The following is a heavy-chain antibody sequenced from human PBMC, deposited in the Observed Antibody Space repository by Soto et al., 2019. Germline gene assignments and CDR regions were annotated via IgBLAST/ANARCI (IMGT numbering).Heavy chain of an antibody. CDR3: TKNGASSKTWYMCYYAIDV. CDR1: GSPFSGYA. D-gene: IGHD6-13*01. J-gene: IGHJ6*02. V-gene: IGHV3-23*01. Sequence: PGVPLSLSCGAAGSPFSGYAMNWVSQALGKGLEWVSGLSSSGGNTYYADSVKGRFPITRDNSKNTLSLQMDSRRAEDTAVYYCTKNGASSKTWYMCYYAIDVWGQGTTVTVSS. CDR2: LSSSGGNT.